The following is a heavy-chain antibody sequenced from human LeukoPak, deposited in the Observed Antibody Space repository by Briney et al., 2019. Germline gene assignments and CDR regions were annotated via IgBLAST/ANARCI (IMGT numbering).Heavy chain of an antibody. J-gene: IGHJ5*02. D-gene: IGHD2-21*02. Sequence: GGSLRLSCAASGFTVSSSYMSWVRQTPGKGLEWVSVIYSSGGTYFADSVKGRFTISRDNPKNTVYLQMNSLRGEDTAVYYCARGSPHCGGDCPPETAWGQGTLVTVSS. CDR2: IYSSGGT. CDR1: GFTVSSSY. V-gene: IGHV3-53*01. CDR3: ARGSPHCGGDCPPETA.